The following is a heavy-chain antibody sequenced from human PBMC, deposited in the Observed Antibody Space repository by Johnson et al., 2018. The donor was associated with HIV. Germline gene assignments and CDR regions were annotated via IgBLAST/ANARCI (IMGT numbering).Heavy chain of an antibody. J-gene: IGHJ3*02. D-gene: IGHD6-19*01. V-gene: IGHV3-30*04. CDR2: ISFDGSNE. Sequence: QVQLVESGGGVVQPGRSLRLSCAASGFTFSSYAMHWVRQAPGKGLEWVAVISFDGSNEYYADSVKGRFTISRDNSENTLYLQMNSLRAEDTAVYYCAGQVRAFDIWGQGTMVTVSS. CDR1: GFTFSSYA. CDR3: AGQVRAFDI.